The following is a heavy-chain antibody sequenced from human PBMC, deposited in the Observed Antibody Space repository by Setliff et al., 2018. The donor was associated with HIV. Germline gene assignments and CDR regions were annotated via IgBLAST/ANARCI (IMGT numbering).Heavy chain of an antibody. CDR3: ARVRYCGSPSCRKEFDF. CDR1: GYTFTSYD. Sequence: ASVKVSCKASGYTFTSYDISWVRQAPGQGLEWMGWMSTYNGNTNYAQKVQGRVTMTTDTSTSTAYMELRSLRSDDTAVYYCARVRYCGSPSCRKEFDFWGQGTLVTVSS. CDR2: MSTYNGNT. V-gene: IGHV1-18*01. D-gene: IGHD2-21*01. J-gene: IGHJ4*02.